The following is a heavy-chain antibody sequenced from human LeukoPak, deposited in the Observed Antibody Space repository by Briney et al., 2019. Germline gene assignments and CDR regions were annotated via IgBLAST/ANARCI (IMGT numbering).Heavy chain of an antibody. CDR1: GFTFTSYW. J-gene: IGHJ4*02. D-gene: IGHD6-13*01. V-gene: IGHV3-7*02. CDR3: VKLSSRVSQTIDY. CDR2: IRPDGNEK. Sequence: GGSLRLSCEASGFTFTSYWISWVRQAPGKGLEWVANIRPDGNEKYYVDSVKGRFTISRDNSKNTLYLQMSSLRAEDTAVYYCVKLSSRVSQTIDYWGQGTLVTVSS.